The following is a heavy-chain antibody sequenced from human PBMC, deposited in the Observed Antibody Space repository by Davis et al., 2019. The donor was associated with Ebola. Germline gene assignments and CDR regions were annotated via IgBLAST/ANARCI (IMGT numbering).Heavy chain of an antibody. V-gene: IGHV6-1*01. J-gene: IGHJ6*02. CDR2: TYYRSKWYN. D-gene: IGHD6-13*01. Sequence: SQTLSLTCAISGDSVSSNSAAWNWIRQSPSRGLEWLGRTYYRSKWYNDYAVSVKSRITINPDTSKNQFSLQLNSVTPEDTAVYYCARAYSSSWYSYYYYGMDVWGQGTTVTVSS. CDR3: ARAYSSSWYSYYYYGMDV. CDR1: GDSVSSNSAA.